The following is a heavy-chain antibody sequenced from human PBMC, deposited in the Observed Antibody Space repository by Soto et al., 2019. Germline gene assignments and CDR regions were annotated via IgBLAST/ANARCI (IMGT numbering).Heavy chain of an antibody. J-gene: IGHJ4*02. D-gene: IGHD5-12*01. V-gene: IGHV1-18*01. Sequence: QVQLVQSGAEVKKPGASVKVSCKASGYTFTSYGISWVRQAPGQGLEWMGWISAYNGNTNYAQKLQDRVNMTTDTSTSTAYVELRSLRSDDTDVYYCAIDMEDLEMATIAYWGQGTLVPVSS. CDR1: GYTFTSYG. CDR3: AIDMEDLEMATIAY. CDR2: ISAYNGNT.